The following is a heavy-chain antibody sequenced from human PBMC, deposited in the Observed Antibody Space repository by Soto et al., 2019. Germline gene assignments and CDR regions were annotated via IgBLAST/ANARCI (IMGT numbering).Heavy chain of an antibody. V-gene: IGHV3-23*01. CDR2: ISGSGGST. Sequence: VSLRLSCAASGFTFSSYAMSWVRQAPGKGLEWVSAISGSGGSTYYADSVKGRFTISRDNSKNTLYLQMNSLRAEDTAVYYCAKYCRQASGYPPIDYWGQGTLVTVSS. J-gene: IGHJ4*02. CDR1: GFTFSSYA. D-gene: IGHD3-10*01. CDR3: AKYCRQASGYPPIDY.